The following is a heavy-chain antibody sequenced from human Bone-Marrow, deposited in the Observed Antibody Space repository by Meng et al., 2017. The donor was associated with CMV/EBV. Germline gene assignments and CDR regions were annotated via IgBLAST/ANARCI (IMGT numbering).Heavy chain of an antibody. J-gene: IGHJ1*01. CDR3: ASSCSSTSCYLVLFQH. Sequence: ASVKVSCKASGYTFTSYYMHWVRQAPGQGLEWMGIINPSGGSTSYAQKFQGRVTITADKSTSTAYMELSSLRSEDTAVYYCASSCSSTSCYLVLFQHWGQGTLVTVSS. CDR2: INPSGGST. CDR1: GYTFTSYY. D-gene: IGHD2-2*01. V-gene: IGHV1-46*01.